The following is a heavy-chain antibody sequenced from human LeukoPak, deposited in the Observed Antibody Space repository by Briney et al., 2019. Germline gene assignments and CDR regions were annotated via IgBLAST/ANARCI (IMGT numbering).Heavy chain of an antibody. D-gene: IGHD5-12*01. V-gene: IGHV1-2*02. CDR3: ARVAGERWLQLVYYFDY. CDR2: INPNSGGT. CDR1: GYTFTGYY. Sequence: ASVKASCKASGYTFTGYYMHWVRQAPGQGLEWMGWINPNSGGTNYAQKFQGRVTMTRDTSISTAYMELSRLRSDDTAVYYCARVAGERWLQLVYYFDYWGQGTLVTVSS. J-gene: IGHJ4*02.